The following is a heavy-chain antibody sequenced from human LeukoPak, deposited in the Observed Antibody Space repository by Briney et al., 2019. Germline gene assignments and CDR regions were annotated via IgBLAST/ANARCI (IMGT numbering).Heavy chain of an antibody. D-gene: IGHD1-14*01. V-gene: IGHV3-53*01. CDR1: GFTVITND. J-gene: IGHJ4*02. CDR2: LYSDGNT. CDR3: ARGVEPLAANTLAY. Sequence: GGSLRLSCAASGFTVITNDMTWVRQAPGKGLEWVSVLYSDGNTKYADSVQGRFTISRDNSKNTLYLEMNSLSPDGTAVYYCARGVEPLAANTLAYWGQGTLVAVSS.